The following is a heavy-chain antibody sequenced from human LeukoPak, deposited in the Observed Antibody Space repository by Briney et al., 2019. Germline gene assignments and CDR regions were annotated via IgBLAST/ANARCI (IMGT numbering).Heavy chain of an antibody. D-gene: IGHD6-13*01. CDR3: ARGPVGYSSSWCLDY. J-gene: IGHJ4*02. CDR2: INPSGGST. Sequence: ASVKVSCKASRYTFTSYYMHWVRQAPGQGLEGMGIINPSGGSTSYAQKFQGRVTMTRDTSTSTVYMELSSLRSEDTAVYYCARGPVGYSSSWCLDYWGQGTLVTVSS. CDR1: RYTFTSYY. V-gene: IGHV1-46*01.